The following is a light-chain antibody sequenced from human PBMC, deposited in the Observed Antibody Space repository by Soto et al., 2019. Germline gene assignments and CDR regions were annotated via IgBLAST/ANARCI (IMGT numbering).Light chain of an antibody. V-gene: IGLV2-23*01. J-gene: IGLJ1*01. CDR1: SSDVGSYNL. CDR2: EGS. CDR3: CSYAGSSTYV. Sequence: QSALTQPASVSGSPGQSITISCTGTSSDVGSYNLVSWYQQYPGKAPKLVIYEGSKRPSGVSNRFSGSRSGNTASLTISGLQAEDEADYYCCSYAGSSTYVFGTGTKLTVL.